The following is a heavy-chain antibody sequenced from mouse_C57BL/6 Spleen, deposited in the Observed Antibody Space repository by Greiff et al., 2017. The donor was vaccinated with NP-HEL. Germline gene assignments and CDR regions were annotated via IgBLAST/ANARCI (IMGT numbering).Heavy chain of an antibody. V-gene: IGHV1-22*01. Sequence: EVQLQQSGPELVKPGASVKMSCKASGYTFTDYNMHWVKQSHGKSLEWIGYINPNNGGTSYNQKFKGKATLTVNKSSSTAYMELRSLTSADSAVYYCANGYYFDYFDYWGQGTTLTVSS. CDR1: GYTFTDYN. J-gene: IGHJ2*01. D-gene: IGHD2-3*01. CDR3: ANGYYFDYFDY. CDR2: INPNNGGT.